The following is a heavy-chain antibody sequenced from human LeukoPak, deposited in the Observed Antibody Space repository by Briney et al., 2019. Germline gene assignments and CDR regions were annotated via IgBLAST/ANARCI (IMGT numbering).Heavy chain of an antibody. D-gene: IGHD1-26*01. V-gene: IGHV3-21*01. CDR1: GFTFSSYS. CDR3: ARASSGSYSYYYDMDV. J-gene: IGHJ6*03. Sequence: PGGSLGLSCAACGFTFSSYSMNWVRQAPGKGLEWVSSISSSSSYLYYADSVKGRFTISRDNAKNSLYLQMNSLRAEDTAVYYCARASSGSYSYYYDMDVWGKGTTVTVSS. CDR2: ISSSSSYL.